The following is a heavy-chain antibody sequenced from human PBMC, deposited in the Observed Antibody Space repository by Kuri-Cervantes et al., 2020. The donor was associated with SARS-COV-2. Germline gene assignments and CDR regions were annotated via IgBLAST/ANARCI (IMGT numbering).Heavy chain of an antibody. J-gene: IGHJ4*02. CDR3: AREGSWWELLSAGEYYFDY. D-gene: IGHD1-26*01. CDR1: GFTFSSYA. Sequence: GGSLRLSCVVSGFTFSSYAMHWVRQAPGKGLEYVSAISSNGGSTYYADSVKGRFTISRDNSKNTLYLQMSSLRAEDTAVYYCAREGSWWELLSAGEYYFDYWGQGTLVTVSS. V-gene: IGHV3-64D*09. CDR2: ISSNGGST.